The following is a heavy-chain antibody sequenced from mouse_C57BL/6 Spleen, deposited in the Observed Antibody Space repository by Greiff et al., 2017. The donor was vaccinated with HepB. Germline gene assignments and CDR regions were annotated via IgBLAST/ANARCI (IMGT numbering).Heavy chain of an antibody. CDR3: ARHDFDY. CDR1: GFTFSSYG. Sequence: EVHLVESGGDLVKPGGSLKLSCAASGFTFSSYGMSWVRQTPDKRLEWVATISSGGSYIYYPDSVKGRFTISRDNAKNTLYLQMSSLKSEDTAMYYCARHDFDYWGQGTTLTVSS. V-gene: IGHV5-6*01. J-gene: IGHJ2*01. CDR2: ISSGGSYI.